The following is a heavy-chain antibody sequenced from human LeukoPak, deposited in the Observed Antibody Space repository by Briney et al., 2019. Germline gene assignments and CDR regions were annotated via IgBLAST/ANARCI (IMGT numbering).Heavy chain of an antibody. V-gene: IGHV1-69*02. J-gene: IGHJ4*02. D-gene: IGHD3-3*01. CDR2: MIPILGIA. CDR1: GGTFSSYT. CDR3: ATSRTTYYDFWSGYRAPFDY. Sequence: SVKVSCKASGGTFSSYTISWVRQAPGQGLEWMGRMIPILGIANYAQKFQGRVTITADKSTSTAYMELSSLRSEDTAVYYCATSRTTYYDFWSGYRAPFDYWGQGTLVTVSS.